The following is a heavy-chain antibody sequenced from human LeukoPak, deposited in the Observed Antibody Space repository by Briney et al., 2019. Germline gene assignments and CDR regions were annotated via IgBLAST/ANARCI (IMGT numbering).Heavy chain of an antibody. CDR2: IRYDGSNK. Sequence: GGSLRLSCAASGFTFSSYGMHWVRQAPGKGLEWVAFIRYDGSNKYYADSMKGRFTISRDNSKNTLYLQMNSLRAEDTAVYYCAKGPHYYGSGSFVDYWGQGTLVTVSS. D-gene: IGHD3-10*01. CDR1: GFTFSSYG. CDR3: AKGPHYYGSGSFVDY. J-gene: IGHJ4*02. V-gene: IGHV3-30*02.